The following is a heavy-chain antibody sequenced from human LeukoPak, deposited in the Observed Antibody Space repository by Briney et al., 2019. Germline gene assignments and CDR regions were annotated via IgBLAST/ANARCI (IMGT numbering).Heavy chain of an antibody. V-gene: IGHV4-39*07. Sequence: PSETLSLTCTVSGGSISSSSYYWGWIRQPPGKGLEWIGSSYYSGSTYYNPSLKSRVTISVDTSKNQFSLKLSSVTAADTAVYYCARANYYGSGSYPAPSYYYYYMDVWGKGTTVTVSS. CDR1: GGSISSSSYY. D-gene: IGHD3-10*01. CDR2: SYYSGST. CDR3: ARANYYGSGSYPAPSYYYYYMDV. J-gene: IGHJ6*03.